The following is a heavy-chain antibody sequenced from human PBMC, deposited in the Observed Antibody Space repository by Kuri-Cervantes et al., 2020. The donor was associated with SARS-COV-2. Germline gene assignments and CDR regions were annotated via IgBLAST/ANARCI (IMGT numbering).Heavy chain of an antibody. CDR3: AKGVQLWSCWDY. J-gene: IGHJ4*02. CDR1: GFTFSGHW. Sequence: GESLKISCAASGFTFSGHWIHWVRQAPGKGLVWVSRINPDGSYTNNADSVKGRFTLSRDNAKNMLFLQMNSLRAEDTAVYYCAKGVQLWSCWDYWGQGTLVTVSS. D-gene: IGHD5-18*01. V-gene: IGHV3-74*01. CDR2: INPDGSYT.